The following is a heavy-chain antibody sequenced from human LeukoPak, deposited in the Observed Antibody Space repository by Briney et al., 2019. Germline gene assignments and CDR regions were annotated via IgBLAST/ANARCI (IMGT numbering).Heavy chain of an antibody. J-gene: IGHJ6*02. D-gene: IGHD3-9*01. CDR3: ARDRKYYDILTGSHYYYGMDV. CDR2: INPNSGGT. CDR1: GYTFTGYY. Sequence: ASVKVSCKASGYTFTGYYMHWVRQAPGQGLEWMGWINPNSGGTNYAQKFQGRVTMTRDTSISTAYMELSGLRSDDTAVYYCARDRKYYDILTGSHYYYGMDVWGQGTTVTVSS. V-gene: IGHV1-2*02.